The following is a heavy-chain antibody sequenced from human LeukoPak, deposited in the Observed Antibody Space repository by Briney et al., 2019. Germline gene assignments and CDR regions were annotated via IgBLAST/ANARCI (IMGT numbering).Heavy chain of an antibody. CDR1: GGSFSGYY. CDR3: ARVVVATSPFDY. Sequence: SETLSLTCAVYGGSFSGYYWSWIRQPPGKGLEWIGEINHSGSTNYNPSLKSRVTISVDTSKNQFSLKLSSVTAADTAVYYCARVVVATSPFDYWGQGTLVTVSS. D-gene: IGHD5-12*01. CDR2: INHSGST. V-gene: IGHV4-34*01. J-gene: IGHJ4*02.